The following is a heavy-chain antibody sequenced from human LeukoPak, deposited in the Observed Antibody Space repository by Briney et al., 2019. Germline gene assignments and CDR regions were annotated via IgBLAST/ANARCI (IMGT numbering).Heavy chain of an antibody. CDR3: ARGFDSSSGWYPAFDI. CDR2: IYYSGIT. V-gene: IGHV4-59*01. CDR1: GGSIRGYY. D-gene: IGHD6-19*01. Sequence: PSETLSLTCTVSGGSIRGYYWSWIRQPPGKGLEYIGYIYYSGITNYNPSLKSRVTISVDTSKNQFSLRLNSVTAADTAMYYCARGFDSSSGWYPAFDIWGHGTMVAVSS. J-gene: IGHJ3*02.